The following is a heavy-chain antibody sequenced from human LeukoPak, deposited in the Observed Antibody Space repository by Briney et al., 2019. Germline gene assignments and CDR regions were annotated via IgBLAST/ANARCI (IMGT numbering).Heavy chain of an antibody. CDR2: ISGTGSSI. CDR3: ARGDIPANDYFDY. Sequence: GGSLTLSCEVSGFTFSHHYMNWIRQAPGKGLESLSYISGTGSSIYYAESVRGRFTISRDNAKNSLYLQMDGLTTDDTAVYYCARGDIPANDYFDYWGQGALVTVSS. D-gene: IGHD2-2*01. J-gene: IGHJ4*02. CDR1: GFTFSHHY. V-gene: IGHV3-11*01.